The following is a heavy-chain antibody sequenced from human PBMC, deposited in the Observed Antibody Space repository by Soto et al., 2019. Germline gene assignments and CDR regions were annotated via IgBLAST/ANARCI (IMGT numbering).Heavy chain of an antibody. CDR1: GFTFSSYG. Sequence: GGSLRLSCAASGFTFSSYGMHWVRQAPGKGLEWVAVISYDGSNKYYADSVKGRFTISRDNSKNTLYLQMNSLRAEDTAVYYCAKDRNWNYSTRHYYYYYGMDVWGQGTTVTVSS. D-gene: IGHD1-7*01. J-gene: IGHJ6*02. CDR3: AKDRNWNYSTRHYYYYYGMDV. CDR2: ISYDGSNK. V-gene: IGHV3-30*18.